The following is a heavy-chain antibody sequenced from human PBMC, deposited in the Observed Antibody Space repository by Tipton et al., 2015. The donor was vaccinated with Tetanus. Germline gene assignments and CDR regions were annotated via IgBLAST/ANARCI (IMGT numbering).Heavy chain of an antibody. V-gene: IGHV4-59*01. CDR3: ARDRSMTIFGVVPINYYYGMDV. J-gene: IGHJ6*02. Sequence: TLSLTCTVSGGSISSYNWSWVRQPPGKGLEWIGYIYYSGSTNYNPSLKSRVTISVDTSKNQFSLKLSSVTAADTAVYYCARDRSMTIFGVVPINYYYGMDVWSQGTTVTVSS. D-gene: IGHD3-3*01. CDR1: GGSISSYN. CDR2: IYYSGST.